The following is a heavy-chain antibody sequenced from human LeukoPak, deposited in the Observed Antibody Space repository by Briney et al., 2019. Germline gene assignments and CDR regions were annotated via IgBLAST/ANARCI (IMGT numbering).Heavy chain of an antibody. V-gene: IGHV3-74*01. CDR3: AREGEMATAEYFQH. J-gene: IGHJ1*01. Sequence: GGSLTLSCAAYGFTFKNFVMHWVRHAPGKGLVWVSRVNDDGRSTHYADYVKGRFTVSRDNAKNSLYLQLNSLRVEDTAVYYCAREGEMATAEYFQHWGQGTLVTVSS. CDR1: GFTFKNFV. CDR2: VNDDGRST. D-gene: IGHD5-24*01.